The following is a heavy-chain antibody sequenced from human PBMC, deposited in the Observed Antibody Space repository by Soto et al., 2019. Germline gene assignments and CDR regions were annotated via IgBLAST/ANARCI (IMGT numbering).Heavy chain of an antibody. V-gene: IGHV3-21*01. CDR1: GFTFSSYS. CDR2: ISSSSSYI. D-gene: IGHD5-12*01. J-gene: IGHJ4*02. CDR3: ATEYSGYDFPPSFDY. Sequence: GGSLRLSCAASGFTFSSYSMNWVRQAPGKGLEWVSSISSSSSYIYYADSVKGRFTLSRDNAKNSLYLQMNSLRAEDTAVYYCATEYSGYDFPPSFDYWGQGTLVTVSS.